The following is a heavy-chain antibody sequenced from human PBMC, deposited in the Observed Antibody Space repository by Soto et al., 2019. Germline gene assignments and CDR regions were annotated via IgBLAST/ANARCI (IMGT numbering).Heavy chain of an antibody. D-gene: IGHD4-4*01. V-gene: IGHV3-43*01. Sequence: GGSLRLSCAASGFTFDDYTMHWVRQAPGKGLEWVSLISWDGGSTYYADSVKGRFTISRDNSKNSLYLQMNNLRTEDTALYYCAKDSTRRYYYYYYGMDVWGQGTTVTVSS. CDR1: GFTFDDYT. J-gene: IGHJ6*02. CDR3: AKDSTRRYYYYYYGMDV. CDR2: ISWDGGST.